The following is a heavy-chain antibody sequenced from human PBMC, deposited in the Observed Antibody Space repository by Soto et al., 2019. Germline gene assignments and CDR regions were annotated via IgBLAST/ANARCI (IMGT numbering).Heavy chain of an antibody. CDR3: ASLGSYYKRYYYGMDV. CDR1: GGSISSGGYY. J-gene: IGHJ6*02. D-gene: IGHD3-10*01. V-gene: IGHV4-31*03. Sequence: SETLSLTCTVSGGSISSGGYYWSWIRQHPGKGLEWIGYIYYSGSTNYNPSLKSRVTISVDTSKNQFSLKLSSVTAADTAVYYCASLGSYYKRYYYGMDVWGQGTTVTVSS. CDR2: IYYSGST.